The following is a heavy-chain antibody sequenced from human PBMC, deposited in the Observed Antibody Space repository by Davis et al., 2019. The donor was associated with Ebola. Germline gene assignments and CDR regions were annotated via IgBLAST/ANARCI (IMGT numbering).Heavy chain of an antibody. CDR1: GYTFTGYY. CDR2: INPNSGGT. D-gene: IGHD5-12*01. CDR3: ARVYDYHYGMEV. V-gene: IGHV1-2*04. Sequence: ASVKVSCKASGYTFTGYYMHWVRQAPGQGLEWMGWINPNSGGTNYAQKFQGWVTITRDTSISTTYMELSRLRSDDTSVYYCARVYDYHYGMEVWGQGTTVTVSS. J-gene: IGHJ6*02.